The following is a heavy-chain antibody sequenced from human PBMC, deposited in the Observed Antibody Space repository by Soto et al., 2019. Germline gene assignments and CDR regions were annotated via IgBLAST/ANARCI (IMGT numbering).Heavy chain of an antibody. CDR2: IWYDGSNK. D-gene: IGHD6-19*01. J-gene: IGHJ4*02. CDR3: ARDGGKRQQWLVPSDY. CDR1: GFTFSSYG. Sequence: QVQLVESGGGVVQPGRSLRLSCAASGFTFSSYGMHWVRQAPGKGLEWVAVIWYDGSNKYYADSVKGRFTISRDNSKNTLYLQMNSLRAEDTAVYYCARDGGKRQQWLVPSDYWGQGTLVTVSS. V-gene: IGHV3-33*01.